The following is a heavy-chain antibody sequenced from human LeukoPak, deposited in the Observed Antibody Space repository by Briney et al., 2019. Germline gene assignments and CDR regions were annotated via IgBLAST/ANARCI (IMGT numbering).Heavy chain of an antibody. J-gene: IGHJ4*02. Sequence: SETLSLTCTVSGGSISSYYWGWIRQPPGKGLEWIGYIYYSGSTNYNPSLKSRVTMSVDTSKNQFSLKLTSVTAADTAVYYCARLYLPATRFDYWGQGTLVTVSS. CDR1: GGSISSYY. CDR2: IYYSGST. D-gene: IGHD5-24*01. CDR3: ARLYLPATRFDY. V-gene: IGHV4-59*08.